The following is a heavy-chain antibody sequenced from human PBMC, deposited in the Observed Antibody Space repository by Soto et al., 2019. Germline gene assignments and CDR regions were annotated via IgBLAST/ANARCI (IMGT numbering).Heavy chain of an antibody. J-gene: IGHJ3*02. Sequence: EVQLVESGGGLVQPGRSLRLSCAASGFTFDDYAMHWVRQVPGKGPEWVSGISWNSGSRGYAESVRGRFTISRDNAKNSLYVQMNSLRAEDTALYYCAKSKRDLENLKTTVTTFWGPFHIWGQGTMVTVSS. CDR1: GFTFDDYA. D-gene: IGHD4-17*01. CDR2: ISWNSGSR. V-gene: IGHV3-9*01. CDR3: AKSKRDLENLKTTVTTFWGPFHI.